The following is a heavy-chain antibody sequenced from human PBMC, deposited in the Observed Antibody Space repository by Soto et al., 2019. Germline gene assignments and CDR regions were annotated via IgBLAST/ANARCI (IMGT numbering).Heavy chain of an antibody. CDR1: GGSISSYY. D-gene: IGHD4-17*01. CDR2: IYYSGRT. Sequence: QVHLQESGPGLVKPSETLSLTCTVSGGSISSYYWSWIRQPPGKGLEWIGYIYYSGRTNYNPSLNSRVTISVYTSKNQFSLKLTSVTAADTAVYYCARHPTVTEYYFDYWGQGTLVTVSS. V-gene: IGHV4-59*08. J-gene: IGHJ4*02. CDR3: ARHPTVTEYYFDY.